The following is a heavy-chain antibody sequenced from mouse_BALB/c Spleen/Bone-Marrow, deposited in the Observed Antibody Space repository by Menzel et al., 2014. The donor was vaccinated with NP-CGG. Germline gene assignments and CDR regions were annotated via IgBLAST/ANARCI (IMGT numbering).Heavy chain of an antibody. CDR1: GYSITSGYY. D-gene: IGHD2-1*01. J-gene: IGHJ3*01. Sequence: EVQLQQSGPGLVKPSQSLSLTCSVTGYSITSGYYWNWIRQFPGNKLEWMGYISYDGSNNYNPSLKSRISITRDTSKNQFFLKLNSVTTEDTATYYCARDYGNYLFAYWGQGTLVTVSA. CDR2: ISYDGSN. V-gene: IGHV3-6*02. CDR3: ARDYGNYLFAY.